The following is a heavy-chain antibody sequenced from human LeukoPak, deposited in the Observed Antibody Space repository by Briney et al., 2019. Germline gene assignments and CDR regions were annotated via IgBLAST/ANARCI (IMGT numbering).Heavy chain of an antibody. D-gene: IGHD1-26*01. CDR3: ARDRGSYYNYYYYYYMDV. CDR1: GYSISSGYY. CDR2: IYHSGST. J-gene: IGHJ6*03. Sequence: SETLSLTCTVSGYSISSGYYWGWIRQPPGKGLEWIGSIYHSGSTYYNPSLKSRVTISVDTSKNQFSLKLSSVTAADTAVYYCARDRGSYYNYYYYYYMDVWGKGTTVTVSS. V-gene: IGHV4-38-2*02.